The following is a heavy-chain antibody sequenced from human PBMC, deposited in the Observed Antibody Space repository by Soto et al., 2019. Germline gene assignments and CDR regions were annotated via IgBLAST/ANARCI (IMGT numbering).Heavy chain of an antibody. J-gene: IGHJ3*02. V-gene: IGHV3-48*01. CDR3: ARRDDYGEYDGAFDI. CDR1: GFTFSSYS. Sequence: GGSLRLSCAASGFTFSSYSMNWVRQAPGKGLEWVSYISSSSSTIYYADSVKGRFTISRDNAKNSLYLQMNSLRAEDTAVYYCARRDDYGEYDGAFDIWGQGTMVTVSS. D-gene: IGHD4-17*01. CDR2: ISSSSSTI.